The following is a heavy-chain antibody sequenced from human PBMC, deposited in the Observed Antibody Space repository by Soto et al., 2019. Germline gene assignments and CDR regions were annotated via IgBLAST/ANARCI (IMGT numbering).Heavy chain of an antibody. CDR2: IIPIFGTA. V-gene: IGHV1-69*13. D-gene: IGHD3-16*02. J-gene: IGHJ5*02. CDR3: AKVVMEANIRPQNWFDP. Sequence: ASVKVSCKASGGTFSSYAISWVRQAPGQGLEWMGGIIPIFGTANYAQKFQGRVTITADESTSTAYMELSSLRSEDTAVYYCAKVVMEANIRPQNWFDPWGQGTLVTVSS. CDR1: GGTFSSYA.